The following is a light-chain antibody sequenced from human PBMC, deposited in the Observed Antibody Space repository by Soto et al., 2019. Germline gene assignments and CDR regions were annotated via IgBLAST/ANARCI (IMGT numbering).Light chain of an antibody. Sequence: EIVMTQSPATLSVSPGERATVSCRASQSVRANVAWYQQKPGQAPRLLIYGASTRATGVPARFSGSGSGTEFTLPISSLQSEDFALYYCQQYNSWPPLTFGGGTKVEIK. CDR1: QSVRAN. V-gene: IGKV3-15*01. CDR2: GAS. CDR3: QQYNSWPPLT. J-gene: IGKJ4*01.